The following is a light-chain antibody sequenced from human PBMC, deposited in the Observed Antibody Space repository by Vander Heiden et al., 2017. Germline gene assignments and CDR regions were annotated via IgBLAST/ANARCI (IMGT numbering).Light chain of an antibody. CDR1: SSDVGGYNY. Sequence: QSALTQPASVSGSPGQSITISCTGTSSDVGGYNYVSWYPHHPGKAPKLMIYEVSNRPSGVSNRFSGSKSGNTASLTISGLQAEDEADYYCFSYTSSTTRVFGGGTKLTVL. CDR3: FSYTSSTTRV. V-gene: IGLV2-14*01. J-gene: IGLJ2*01. CDR2: EVS.